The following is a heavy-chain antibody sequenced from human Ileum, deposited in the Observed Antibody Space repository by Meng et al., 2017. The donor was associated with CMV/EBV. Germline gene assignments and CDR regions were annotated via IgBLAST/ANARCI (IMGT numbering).Heavy chain of an antibody. CDR1: GFTVSSNY. V-gene: IGHV3-53*01. J-gene: IGHJ6*02. CDR3: ARERDYYCGMDV. Sequence: GESLKISCAASGFTVSSNYMSWVRQAPGKGLEWVPVIYSGGSTYYADSVKGRFTISRDNSKNTLYLQMNSLRAEDTAVYYCARERDYYCGMDVWGQGTTVTVSS. CDR2: IYSGGST.